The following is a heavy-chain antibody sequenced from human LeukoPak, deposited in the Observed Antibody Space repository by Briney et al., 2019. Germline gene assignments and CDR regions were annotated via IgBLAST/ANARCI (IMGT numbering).Heavy chain of an antibody. CDR1: GWGFTNNW. V-gene: IGHV5-51*01. J-gene: IGHJ1*01. CDR3: ATYAGTSSKYFQH. CDR2: ILPGDSDT. Sequence: GEALQISSQGSGWGFTNNWIGWVRPMPGKGGEWMGIILPGDSDTRYSPSFQGQVTISAEKYISTAYLQWSSLKASDTAMYYCATYAGTSSKYFQHWGQGTLVTVSS. D-gene: IGHD3-10*01.